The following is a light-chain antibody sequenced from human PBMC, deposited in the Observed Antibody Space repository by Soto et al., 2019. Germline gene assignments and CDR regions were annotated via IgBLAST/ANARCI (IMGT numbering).Light chain of an antibody. CDR1: SSDVGGYNY. V-gene: IGLV2-14*01. CDR3: SSYTSSSTLVV. Sequence: QSALTQPASVSGSPGLSITISCTGTSSDVGGYNYVSWYQQHPGKAPKLMIHDVSNRPSGVSNRFSGSKSGNTASLTISGLQAEDEADYYCSSYTSSSTLVVFGGGTKLTVL. J-gene: IGLJ2*01. CDR2: DVS.